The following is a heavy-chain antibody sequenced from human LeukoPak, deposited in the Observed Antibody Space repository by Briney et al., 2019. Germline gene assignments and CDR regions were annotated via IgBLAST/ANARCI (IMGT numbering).Heavy chain of an antibody. J-gene: IGHJ4*02. V-gene: IGHV5-51*01. D-gene: IGHD3-10*01. CDR2: IYPGDSDT. CDR1: GYNFNTYW. CDR3: ARHPLLWFGELYPSDY. Sequence: GESLKISCKGSGYNFNTYWIGWVRQMPGKGLEWMGIIYPGDSDTRYSPSFQGQVTISADKSISTAYLQWSSLKASDTAMYYCARHPLLWFGELYPSDYWGQGTLVTVSS.